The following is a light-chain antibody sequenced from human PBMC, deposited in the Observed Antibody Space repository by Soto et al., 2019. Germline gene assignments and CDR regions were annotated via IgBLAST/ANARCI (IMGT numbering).Light chain of an antibody. V-gene: IGLV2-14*01. J-gene: IGLJ1*01. CDR3: SSYTSSSTLVYV. CDR2: DVS. Sequence: QSVLTQPASVSGSPGQSITISCTGTSSDVGGYNYVPWYQQHPGKAPKLMIYDVSNRPSGVSNRFSGSKSGNTAPLTISGLQAEDEADYYCSSYTSSSTLVYVFGTGTKVTVL. CDR1: SSDVGGYNY.